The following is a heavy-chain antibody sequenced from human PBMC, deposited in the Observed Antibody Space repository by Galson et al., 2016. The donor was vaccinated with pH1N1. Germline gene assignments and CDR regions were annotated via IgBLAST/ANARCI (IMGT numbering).Heavy chain of an antibody. J-gene: IGHJ3*02. Sequence: QSGAEVTKPGESLKISCKASGYSFTSQWIAWVRQVPGKGLEWVGVVNPGGSTIRYSPPFQGQVTISSDKSINIAYLQWISLRASATATYYCARQYDFGDYRGDAFDIWGQGTVVIVSS. CDR1: GYSFTSQW. V-gene: IGHV5-51*03. D-gene: IGHD3-10*01. CDR3: ARQYDFGDYRGDAFDI. CDR2: VNPGGSTI.